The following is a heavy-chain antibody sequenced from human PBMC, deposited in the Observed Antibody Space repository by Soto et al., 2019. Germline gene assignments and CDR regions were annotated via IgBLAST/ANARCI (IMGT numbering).Heavy chain of an antibody. Sequence: EVQLVESGGGLVQPGGSLRLSCAASGFTFSSYDMHWVRQATGKGLEWVSAIGTAGDTYYPGSVKGRFTISRENAKNSLYLQMNSLRAGDTAVYYCARDLWLRGGYYYYGMDVWGQGTTVTVSS. CDR2: IGTAGDT. J-gene: IGHJ6*02. V-gene: IGHV3-13*01. CDR1: GFTFSSYD. CDR3: ARDLWLRGGYYYYGMDV. D-gene: IGHD5-12*01.